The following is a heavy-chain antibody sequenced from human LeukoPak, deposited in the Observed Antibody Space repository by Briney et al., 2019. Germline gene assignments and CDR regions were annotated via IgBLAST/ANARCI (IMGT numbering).Heavy chain of an antibody. V-gene: IGHV3-30*02. J-gene: IGHJ3*02. CDR3: AREYFVGWFGGHDAFDI. CDR1: GFTFSSYG. CDR2: IRYDGSNK. D-gene: IGHD3-10*01. Sequence: PGGSLRLSCAASGFTFSSYGMHWVRQAPGKGLEWVAFIRYDGSNKYYADSVKGRFTISRDNSKNTLYLQMNSLRAEDTAVYYCAREYFVGWFGGHDAFDIWGQGTMVTVSS.